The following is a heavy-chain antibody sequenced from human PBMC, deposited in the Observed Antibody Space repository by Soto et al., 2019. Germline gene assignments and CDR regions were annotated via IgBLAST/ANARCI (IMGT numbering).Heavy chain of an antibody. CDR1: GFTFSNYW. D-gene: IGHD1-26*01. CDR3: VRGYSGTYRIDF. CDR2: INSDGRTR. Sequence: GGSRRLSCAASGFTFSNYWMHWVRQVPGKGLVWVSRINSDGRTRDYTDSVKGRFTISRDNAKSTLHLQSNSVRAADTAVYFCVRGYSGTYRIDFGGQGARVTATS. J-gene: IGHJ4*02. V-gene: IGHV3-74*01.